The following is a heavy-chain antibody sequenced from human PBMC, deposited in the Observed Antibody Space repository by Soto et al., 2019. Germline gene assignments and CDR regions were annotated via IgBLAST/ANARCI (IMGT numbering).Heavy chain of an antibody. V-gene: IGHV2-5*02. Sequence: QITLKESGPTLVKPTQTLTLTCTFSGFSLSTSGVGVGWIRQPPGKALEWLALIYWDDDKRYSPSLKSRLTNAKDTSKNQVVLTMTNMDPVDTATYYCAHSYYDSSGYYYFDYWGQGTLVTVSS. J-gene: IGHJ4*02. CDR1: GFSLSTSGVG. D-gene: IGHD3-22*01. CDR2: IYWDDDK. CDR3: AHSYYDSSGYYYFDY.